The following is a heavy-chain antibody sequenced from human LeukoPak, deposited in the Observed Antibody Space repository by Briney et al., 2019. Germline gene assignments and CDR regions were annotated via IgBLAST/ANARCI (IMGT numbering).Heavy chain of an antibody. CDR2: ISAYNGNT. V-gene: IGHV1-18*01. J-gene: IGHJ1*01. CDR3: ARVEGGWDSSGYYFEYFQH. CDR1: GYTFTSYG. D-gene: IGHD3-22*01. Sequence: VASVKVSCKASGYTFTSYGISWVRQAPGQGLEWMGWISAYNGNTNYAQKLQGRVTMTTDTSTSTAYMELRSLRSDDTAVYYCARVEGGWDSSGYYFEYFQHWGQGTLVTVSS.